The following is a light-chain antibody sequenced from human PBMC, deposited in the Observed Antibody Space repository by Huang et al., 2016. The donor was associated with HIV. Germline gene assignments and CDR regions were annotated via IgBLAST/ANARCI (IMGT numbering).Light chain of an antibody. Sequence: EIVMTQSPATLSVSPGERATLSCRASQSVSGNLAWYQQKPGQAPRLLYAASARATHIPARFSGSGSGTEFTLTISSLQSEDFAVYYCQQYNNWPQTFGQGTKVEIK. CDR2: AAS. CDR3: QQYNNWPQT. CDR1: QSVSGN. J-gene: IGKJ1*01. V-gene: IGKV3-15*01.